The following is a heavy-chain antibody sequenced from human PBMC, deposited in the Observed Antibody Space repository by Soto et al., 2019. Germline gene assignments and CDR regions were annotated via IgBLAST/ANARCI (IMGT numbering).Heavy chain of an antibody. D-gene: IGHD4-17*01. CDR2: IYTTGAT. CDR1: GDSISRKY. J-gene: IGHJ4*02. V-gene: IGHV4-4*07. CDR3: AMTVIAPSPYLDH. Sequence: QVQLQESGPGLVKPSETLSLTCSVSGDSISRKYWSWLRQPAGGGLEWIGRIYTTGATNYNSSLKSRGSMSVDTSKNQFSLRLTSVTAADTVVYFCAMTVIAPSPYLDHWGQGLLVTVSS.